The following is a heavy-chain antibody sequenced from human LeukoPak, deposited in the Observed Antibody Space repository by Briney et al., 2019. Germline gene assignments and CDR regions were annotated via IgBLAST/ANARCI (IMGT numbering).Heavy chain of an antibody. CDR3: ARDFGSGVDY. CDR1: GCSISSYY. D-gene: IGHD2-15*01. Sequence: PSETLSLTCTVSGCSISSYYWSWIRQPPGKGLEWIGYIYYSGSTNYNPSLKSRVTISVDTSKNQFSLKLSSVTAADTAVYYCARDFGSGVDYWGQGTLVTVSS. J-gene: IGHJ4*02. CDR2: IYYSGST. V-gene: IGHV4-59*01.